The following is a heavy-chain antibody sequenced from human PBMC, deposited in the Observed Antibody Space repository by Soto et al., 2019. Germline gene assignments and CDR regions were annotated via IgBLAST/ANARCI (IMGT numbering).Heavy chain of an antibody. V-gene: IGHV1-69*13. CDR1: GGTFSSYA. CDR2: IIPIFGTA. D-gene: IGHD2-15*01. CDR3: ARARYCSGGSCYSLISPSNWFDP. Sequence: SVKVSCKASGGTFSSYAISWVRQAPGQGLEWMGGIIPIFGTANYAQKFQGRVTITADESTSTAYMELSSLRSEDTAVYYCARARYCSGGSCYSLISPSNWFDPWGQGTLVTVSS. J-gene: IGHJ5*02.